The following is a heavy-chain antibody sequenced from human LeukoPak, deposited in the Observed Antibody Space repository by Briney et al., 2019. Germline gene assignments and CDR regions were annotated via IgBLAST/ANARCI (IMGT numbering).Heavy chain of an antibody. CDR3: AKGYSSSWYYYYYMDV. J-gene: IGHJ6*03. CDR1: GFTFSSYA. D-gene: IGHD6-13*01. Sequence: PGGSLRLSCAASGFTFSSYAMSWVRQAPGKGLEWVSAISGSGGSTYYADSVKGRFTISRDNSKNTPYLQMNSLRAEDTAVYYCAKGYSSSWYYYYYMDVWGKGTTVTVSS. CDR2: ISGSGGST. V-gene: IGHV3-23*01.